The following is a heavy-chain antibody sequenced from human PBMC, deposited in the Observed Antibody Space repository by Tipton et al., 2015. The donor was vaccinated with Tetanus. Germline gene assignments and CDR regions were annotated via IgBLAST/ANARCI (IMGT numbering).Heavy chain of an antibody. D-gene: IGHD6-6*01. Sequence: QSGPEVKKPGESLKISCKASGYSFSNSNFWIGWVRQMSGKGLEWMGIIYPGDSDTRYSPSFEGQVTISVDKSINTAFLQWSSLKASDSAVYYCARHGSIGARQNRFDAWGQGTPVTVSS. CDR1: GYSFSNSNFW. J-gene: IGHJ5*02. CDR2: IYPGDSDT. CDR3: ARHGSIGARQNRFDA. V-gene: IGHV5-51*01.